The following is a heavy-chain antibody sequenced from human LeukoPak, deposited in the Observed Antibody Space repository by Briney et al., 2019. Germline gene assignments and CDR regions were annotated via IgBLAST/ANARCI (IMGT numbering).Heavy chain of an antibody. CDR2: IIPIFGTA. Sequence: SVKVSCKASGGTFSSYAISWVRQAPGQGLEWMGGIIPIFGTANYAQKFQGRVTITADKSTSTAYMEPSSLRSEDTAVYYCARSVAARTYYFDYWGQGTLVTASS. V-gene: IGHV1-69*06. J-gene: IGHJ4*02. D-gene: IGHD1/OR15-1a*01. CDR3: ARSVAARTYYFDY. CDR1: GGTFSSYA.